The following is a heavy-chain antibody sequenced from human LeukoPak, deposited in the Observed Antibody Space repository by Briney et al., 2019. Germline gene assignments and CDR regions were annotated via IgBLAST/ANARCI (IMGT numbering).Heavy chain of an antibody. CDR1: GYTFTGYY. D-gene: IGHD6-13*01. CDR3: ARGLRETGDSSSRYWFDP. V-gene: IGHV1-2*02. CDR2: INPNSGGT. J-gene: IGHJ5*02. Sequence: ASVKVSCKASGYTFTGYYMHWVRQAPGQGLEWMGWINPNSGGTNYAQKFQGRVTMTRDTSTSTAYMELSSLRSDDTAVYFCARGLRETGDSSSRYWFDPWGQGTLVTVSS.